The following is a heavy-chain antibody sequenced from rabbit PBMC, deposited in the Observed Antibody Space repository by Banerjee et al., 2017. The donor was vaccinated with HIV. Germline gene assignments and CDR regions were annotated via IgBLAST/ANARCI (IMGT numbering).Heavy chain of an antibody. V-gene: IGHV1S40*01. J-gene: IGHJ6*01. CDR1: GFSFSSSYY. D-gene: IGHD2-1*01. CDR2: IYAGSSGST. Sequence: QSLEESGGDLVKPGASLTLTCTASGFSFSSSYYMCWVRQAPGKGLEWIACIYAGSSGSTYYASWAKGRFTISKTSSTTVTLQMTSLTAADTATYFCARDHDDYGHLWGQGTLVTVS. CDR3: ARDHDDYGHL.